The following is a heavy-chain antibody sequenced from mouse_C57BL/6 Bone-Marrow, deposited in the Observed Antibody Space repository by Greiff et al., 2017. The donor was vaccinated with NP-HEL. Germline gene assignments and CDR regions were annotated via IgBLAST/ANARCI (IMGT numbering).Heavy chain of an antibody. D-gene: IGHD1-1*01. CDR2: ILPSIGRT. J-gene: IGHJ1*03. CDR1: DSEVFPIAY. Sequence: SGSELRSPGSSVKLSCKDFDSEVFPIAYMSWVRQKPGHGFEWIGGILPSIGRTIYGEKFEDKATLDADTLSNTAYWELTSLTSEDSAIYYCVVARYWYFDVWGTGTTVTVSS. V-gene: IGHV15-2*01. CDR3: VVARYWYFDV.